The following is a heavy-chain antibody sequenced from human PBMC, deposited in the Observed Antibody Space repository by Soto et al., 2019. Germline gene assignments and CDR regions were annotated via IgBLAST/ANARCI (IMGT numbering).Heavy chain of an antibody. D-gene: IGHD1-20*01. CDR3: TRRYTWNDYYFDP. CDR2: SYYSGTS. CDR1: GGSIRVQSYY. V-gene: IGHV4-39*01. J-gene: IGHJ5*02. Sequence: SETLSLTCTVSGGSIRVQSYYWTWIRQTPGKGLEWVGSSYYSGTSYFNPALKGRVTISVDTSTNQFSLRLTSVTAADTAVYYCTRRYTWNDYYFDPWGQGTLVTSPQ.